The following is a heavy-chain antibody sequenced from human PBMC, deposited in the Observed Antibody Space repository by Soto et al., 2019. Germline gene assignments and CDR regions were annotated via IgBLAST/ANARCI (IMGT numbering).Heavy chain of an antibody. V-gene: IGHV3-23*01. Sequence: EVQLLETGGGLVQPGGSRGLSCVASGLTFSNYGMSWVRQAPGMGLEWVSTVSSTGGSTYYADSVKGRFTISRDNSKNTMYVQMNSLRAEDTAVYYCARYRGHCSGGSCYWCFDLWGRGTLVTVSS. CDR3: ARYRGHCSGGSCYWCFDL. CDR1: GLTFSNYG. CDR2: VSSTGGST. J-gene: IGHJ2*01. D-gene: IGHD2-15*01.